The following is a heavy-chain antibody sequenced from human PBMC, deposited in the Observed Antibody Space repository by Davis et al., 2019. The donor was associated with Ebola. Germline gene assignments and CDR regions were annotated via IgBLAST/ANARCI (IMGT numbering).Heavy chain of an antibody. V-gene: IGHV3-11*06. CDR1: GFTFSDYY. CDR3: ARAYTSSWYGNDY. CDR2: ISSSSSYT. D-gene: IGHD6-13*01. J-gene: IGHJ4*02. Sequence: GESLKISCAASGFTFSDYYMSWIRQAPGKGLEWVSYISSSSSYTNYADSVKGRFTISRDNAKNSLYLQMNSLRAEDTAVYFCARAYTSSWYGNDYWGQGTLVTVSS.